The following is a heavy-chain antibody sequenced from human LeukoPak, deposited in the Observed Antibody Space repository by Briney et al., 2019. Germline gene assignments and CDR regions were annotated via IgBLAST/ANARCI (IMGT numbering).Heavy chain of an antibody. CDR3: ARRLRYFDWPSFDY. CDR1: GGSISSGDYY. Sequence: PSETLSLTCTVSGGSISSGDYYWSWIRQPPGKGLEWIGEIYHSGSTNYNPSLKSRVTISVDKSKNQFSLKLSSVTAADTAVYYCARRLRYFDWPSFDYWGQGTLVTVSS. D-gene: IGHD3-9*01. J-gene: IGHJ4*02. V-gene: IGHV4-39*07. CDR2: IYHSGST.